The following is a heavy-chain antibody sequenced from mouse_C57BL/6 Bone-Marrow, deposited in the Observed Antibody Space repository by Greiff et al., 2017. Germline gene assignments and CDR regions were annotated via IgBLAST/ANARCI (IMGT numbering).Heavy chain of an antibody. V-gene: IGHV14-4*01. J-gene: IGHJ2*01. Sequence: VQLQQSGAELVRPGASVKFSCTASGFNIKDDYMHWVKQTPEQGLEWIGWIGPGNGTIYYAYTVQGQSTIPADTASNTAYLQLSSLTSEDTAVYYCTTLPLRPLFDYWGQGTTRTVSS. CDR2: IGPGNGTI. CDR3: TTLPLRPLFDY. CDR1: GFNIKDDY. D-gene: IGHD3-2*02.